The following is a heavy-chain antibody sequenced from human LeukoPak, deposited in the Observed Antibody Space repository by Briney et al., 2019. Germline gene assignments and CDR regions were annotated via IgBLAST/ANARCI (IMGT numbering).Heavy chain of an antibody. J-gene: IGHJ6*03. V-gene: IGHV3-48*03. Sequence: GGSLRLSCAASGFTFSSYEMNWVRQAPGKGLEWVSYISSSGSTIYYADSVKGRFTISRDNAKNSLYLQMNSLRTEDTALYYCARSLPGDYYYYMDVWGKGTTVTISS. D-gene: IGHD2-8*02. CDR1: GFTFSSYE. CDR3: ARSLPGDYYYYMDV. CDR2: ISSSGSTI.